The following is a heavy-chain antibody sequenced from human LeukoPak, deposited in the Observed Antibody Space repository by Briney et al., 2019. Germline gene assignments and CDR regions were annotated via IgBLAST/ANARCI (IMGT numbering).Heavy chain of an antibody. CDR1: SGSISSGGYY. CDR2: IYHSGST. V-gene: IGHV4-30-2*01. Sequence: SETLSLTCTVSSGSISSGGYYWSWIRQPPGKGLGWIGYIYHSGSTYYNPSLKSRVTISVDRSKNQFSLKLSSVTAADTAVYYCARGLVGANDYWGQGTLVTVSS. CDR3: ARGLVGANDY. J-gene: IGHJ4*02. D-gene: IGHD1-26*01.